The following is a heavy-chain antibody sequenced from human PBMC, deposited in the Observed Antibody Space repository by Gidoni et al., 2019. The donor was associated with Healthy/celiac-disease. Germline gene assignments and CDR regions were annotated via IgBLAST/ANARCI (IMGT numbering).Heavy chain of an antibody. J-gene: IGHJ5*02. CDR3: ARGYCSSTSCLRGNWFDP. CDR2: INQSGST. Sequence: QVQLQQWGAGLLKPSETLSLTCAVYGGSFSGDYWSWIRQPPGKGLEWIGEINQSGSTNYNPSLKSRVTISVDTSKNQFSLKLSSVTAADTAVYYCARGYCSSTSCLRGNWFDPWGQGTLVTVSS. D-gene: IGHD2-2*01. CDR1: GGSFSGDY. V-gene: IGHV4-34*01.